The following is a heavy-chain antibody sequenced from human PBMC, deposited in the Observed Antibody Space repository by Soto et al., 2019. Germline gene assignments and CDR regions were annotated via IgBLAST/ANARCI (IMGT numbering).Heavy chain of an antibody. D-gene: IGHD3-16*01. CDR2: ISGSGGST. J-gene: IGHJ3*02. CDR1: GFTFSNYA. V-gene: IGHV3-23*01. Sequence: EVQLLESGGGLVQPGGSLRLSCAASGFTFSNYAMSWVRQAPGKGLEWVSVISGSGGSTYYADSVKGRFTIFRDNSENTLYLQMNSLRAEDTAVYYCAKDKGDYVNDIWGQGTMVTVSS. CDR3: AKDKGDYVNDI.